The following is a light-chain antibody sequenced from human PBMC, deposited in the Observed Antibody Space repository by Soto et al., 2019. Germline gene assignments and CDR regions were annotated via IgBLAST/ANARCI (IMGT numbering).Light chain of an antibody. CDR2: DAS. J-gene: IGKJ1*01. V-gene: IGKV1-5*01. CDR1: QSISTF. Sequence: DIQMTQSPSTLSASAGDTVTITCRASQSISTFLAWYQQKPGKVPNLLIFDASSLKSGVPSRFSGSGSGTEFTLTICGLQPDDFATYYCQQYDSYSWTFGQGTKVEIK. CDR3: QQYDSYSWT.